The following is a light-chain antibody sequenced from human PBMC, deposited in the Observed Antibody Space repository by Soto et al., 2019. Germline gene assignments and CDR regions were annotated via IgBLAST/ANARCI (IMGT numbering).Light chain of an antibody. Sequence: QSVLTQPPSGSAAPGQKVTISCSGSSSNIGNNFVSWYQQLPGTAPRLLIYDNNNRPSGIPDRFSGSQSGTSATLAITGLQTGDEADYFCGTWDSSLSVVIFGGGIKVTVL. J-gene: IGLJ2*01. CDR3: GTWDSSLSVVI. CDR2: DNN. CDR1: SSNIGNNF. V-gene: IGLV1-51*01.